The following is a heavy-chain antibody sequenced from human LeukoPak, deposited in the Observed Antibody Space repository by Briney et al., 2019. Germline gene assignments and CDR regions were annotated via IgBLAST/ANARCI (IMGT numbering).Heavy chain of an antibody. CDR3: AKASIFSYGSGTLRGFDP. D-gene: IGHD3-10*01. J-gene: IGHJ5*02. Sequence: SETLSLTCTVSGGSINGYYWSWIRQPPGKGLEWIGYIYYSGTTNYSPSLKSRVTISVDTSKNQFSLKLSSVTAADTAVYYCAKASIFSYGSGTLRGFDPWGQGTLVTVSS. CDR2: IYYSGTT. CDR1: GGSINGYY. V-gene: IGHV4-59*01.